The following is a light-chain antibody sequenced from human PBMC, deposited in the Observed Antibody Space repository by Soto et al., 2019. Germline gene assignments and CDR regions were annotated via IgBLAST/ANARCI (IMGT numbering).Light chain of an antibody. V-gene: IGKV3-20*01. CDR2: GAS. CDR1: LTVAGSY. Sequence: EIVLTQSPGTLSLSPGERATLSCRASLTVAGSYLAWYQQTPGQAPRLLIYGASSRATGIPDRFSGSGSGTDFPLTISGLEPDYFAVYYSQHYGSSPYTFGQGTKLEI. CDR3: QHYGSSPYT. J-gene: IGKJ2*01.